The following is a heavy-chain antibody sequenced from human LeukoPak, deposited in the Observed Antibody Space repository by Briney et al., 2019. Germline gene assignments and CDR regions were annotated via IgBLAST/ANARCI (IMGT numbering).Heavy chain of an antibody. Sequence: GGSLRLSCAASGFIVTNIYISWVRQAPGKGLEWVSVIYSGGSTYYADSVKGRFTMSRDNSKNTLYLQMNDLRAEDTAVYYCARDMDSSGWYSAFDSWGQGTLVTVSS. J-gene: IGHJ4*02. CDR2: IYSGGST. V-gene: IGHV3-53*01. D-gene: IGHD6-19*01. CDR3: ARDMDSSGWYSAFDS. CDR1: GFIVTNIY.